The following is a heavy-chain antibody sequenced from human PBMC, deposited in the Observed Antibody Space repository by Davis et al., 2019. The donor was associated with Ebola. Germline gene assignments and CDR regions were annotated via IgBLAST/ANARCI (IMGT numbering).Heavy chain of an antibody. J-gene: IGHJ4*02. Sequence: PGGSLRLSCAASGFTFSSYGMHWVRQAPGKGLEWVAVISYDGSNKYYADSVKGRFTISRDNSKNTLYLQMNSLRAEDTAVYYCASYSSPRAFDYWGQGTLVTVSS. CDR3: ASYSSPRAFDY. CDR1: GFTFSSYG. D-gene: IGHD6-13*01. V-gene: IGHV3-30*03. CDR2: ISYDGSNK.